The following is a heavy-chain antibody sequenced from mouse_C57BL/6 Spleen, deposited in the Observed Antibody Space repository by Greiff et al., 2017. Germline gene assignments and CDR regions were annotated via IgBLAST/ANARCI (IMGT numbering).Heavy chain of an antibody. CDR1: GFTFSDYG. V-gene: IGHV5-17*01. CDR3: ASTMVRQGDYFDY. D-gene: IGHD2-1*01. J-gene: IGHJ2*01. Sequence: DVQLVESGGGLVKPGGSLKLSCAASGFTFSDYGMHWVRQAPEKGLEWVAYISSGSSTIYYADTVKGRFTISRDNATNTLFLQMTSLRSEDTAMYYCASTMVRQGDYFDYWGQGTTLTVSS. CDR2: ISSGSSTI.